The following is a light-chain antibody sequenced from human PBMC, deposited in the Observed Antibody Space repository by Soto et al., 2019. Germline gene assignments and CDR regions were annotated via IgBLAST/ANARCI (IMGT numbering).Light chain of an antibody. CDR1: SSNIGAGYD. CDR3: QSSDSSLSGWV. J-gene: IGLJ3*02. CDR2: GNS. V-gene: IGLV1-40*01. Sequence: QSVLTQPPSVSGAPGQRVTISCTGSSSNIGAGYDVHWYQQLPGTAPKRLIYGNSNRPSGVPDRFSGSNSGTSASLAIAGVKAEDEADYCCQSSDSSLSGWVFGGGTKLTVL.